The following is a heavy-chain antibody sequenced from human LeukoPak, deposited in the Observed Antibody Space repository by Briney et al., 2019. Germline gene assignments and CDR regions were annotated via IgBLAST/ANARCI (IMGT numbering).Heavy chain of an antibody. CDR2: INHSGST. CDR3: ARSCSSTSCRPGFDY. Sequence: SETLSLTCAVYGGSFSGYYWSWIRQPPGKGLEWIGEINHSGSTNYNPSLKSRVTISVDTSKNQFSLKLSSVTAADTAVYYCARSCSSTSCRPGFDYWGQGTLVTVSS. V-gene: IGHV4-34*01. D-gene: IGHD2-2*01. J-gene: IGHJ4*02. CDR1: GGSFSGYY.